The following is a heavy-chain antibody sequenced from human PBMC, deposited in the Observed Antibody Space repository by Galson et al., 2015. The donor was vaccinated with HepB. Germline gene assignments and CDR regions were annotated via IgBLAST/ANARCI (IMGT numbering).Heavy chain of an antibody. Sequence: SLRLSCAASGFTFSSYAMSWVRQAPGKGLEWVSAISGSGGSTYYADSVKGRFTISRDNSKNTLYLQMNSLRAEDTAVYYCAKDRYIVGATSRFFDYWGQGTLVTVSS. D-gene: IGHD1-26*01. CDR3: AKDRYIVGATSRFFDY. CDR2: ISGSGGST. J-gene: IGHJ4*02. CDR1: GFTFSSYA. V-gene: IGHV3-23*01.